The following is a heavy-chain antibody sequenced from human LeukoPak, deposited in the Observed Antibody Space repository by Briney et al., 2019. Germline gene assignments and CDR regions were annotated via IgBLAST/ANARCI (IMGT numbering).Heavy chain of an antibody. CDR2: INHSGST. Sequence: SETLSLTCAVYGGSFSGYYWSWIRQRPGKGLEWIGEINHSGSTNYNPSLKSRVTISVDTSKNQFSLKLSSVTAADTAVYYCARSSRYSSSWYAYYFDYWGQGTLVTVSS. CDR3: ARSSRYSSSWYAYYFDY. D-gene: IGHD6-13*01. CDR1: GGSFSGYY. J-gene: IGHJ4*02. V-gene: IGHV4-34*01.